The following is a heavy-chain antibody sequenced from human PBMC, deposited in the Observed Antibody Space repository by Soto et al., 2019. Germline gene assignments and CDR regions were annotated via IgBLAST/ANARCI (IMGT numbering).Heavy chain of an antibody. CDR3: ARDRGGTRMFFGMEV. D-gene: IGHD3-10*01. Sequence: RGSLRLSCAASGFPFSAYGMHWVRQDPGKGVECVASIWLYGTGTHYAESVRGRFTISRDDSRDKPDLQISSLRADDTAVYFCARDRGGTRMFFGMEVLGQGNTVIVSS. J-gene: IGHJ6*02. CDR2: IWLYGTGT. CDR1: GFPFSAYG. V-gene: IGHV3-33*01.